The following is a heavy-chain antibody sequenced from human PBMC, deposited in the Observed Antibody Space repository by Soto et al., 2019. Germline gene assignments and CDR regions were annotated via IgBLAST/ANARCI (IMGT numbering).Heavy chain of an antibody. D-gene: IGHD2-15*01. CDR3: AAELYSGGSCCSFDI. J-gene: IGHJ3*02. CDR2: VYPGDSDT. CDR1: GYTFSTYW. Sequence: GESLKISCQGSGYTFSTYWIAWVRQLPGKGLEWVGVVYPGDSDTRYSPSFQGQVTISADKSTSTAYMELSSLRSEDTAVYYCAAELYSGGSCCSFDIWGQGTMVTVSS. V-gene: IGHV5-51*01.